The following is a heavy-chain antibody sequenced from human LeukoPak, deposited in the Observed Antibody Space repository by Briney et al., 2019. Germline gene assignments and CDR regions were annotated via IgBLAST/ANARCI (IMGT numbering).Heavy chain of an antibody. J-gene: IGHJ4*02. CDR2: IYYSGST. Sequence: SETLSLTCTVSGGSISSYYWSWIRQPPGKGLEWIGYIYYSGSTNYNPSLKSRVPISVDTSKTQFSLKLSSVTAADSAVYYCAKSDGYPQGFDYWGQGTLVTVSS. CDR1: GGSISSYY. V-gene: IGHV4-59*01. D-gene: IGHD5-24*01. CDR3: AKSDGYPQGFDY.